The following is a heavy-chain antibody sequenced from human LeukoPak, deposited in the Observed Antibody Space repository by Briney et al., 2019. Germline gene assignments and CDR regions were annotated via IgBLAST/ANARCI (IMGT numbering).Heavy chain of an antibody. CDR3: AKMDTAMSFDY. D-gene: IGHD5-18*01. Sequence: GGSLRLSCAASGFTFSTYGMHWVRQAPGKGLEWVAFIRDDGSNTCYADSVKGRFTISRDNSKNTLYLQMNSLRAEDTAVYYCAKMDTAMSFDYWGQGTLVTVSS. CDR1: GFTFSTYG. J-gene: IGHJ4*02. CDR2: IRDDGSNT. V-gene: IGHV3-30*02.